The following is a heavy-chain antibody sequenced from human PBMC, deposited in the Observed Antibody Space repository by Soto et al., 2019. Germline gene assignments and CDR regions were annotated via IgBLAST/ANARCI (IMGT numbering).Heavy chain of an antibody. D-gene: IGHD6-13*01. Sequence: GGSLRLSCAASGFTFSIYSMNWVRQAPGKGLEWVSSISSSSSYIYYADSVKGRFTISRDNAKNSLYLQMNSLRAEDTAVYYCARDSSSWYEGFDYWGQGTLVTVSS. CDR3: ARDSSSWYEGFDY. CDR1: GFTFSIYS. J-gene: IGHJ4*02. V-gene: IGHV3-21*01. CDR2: ISSSSSYI.